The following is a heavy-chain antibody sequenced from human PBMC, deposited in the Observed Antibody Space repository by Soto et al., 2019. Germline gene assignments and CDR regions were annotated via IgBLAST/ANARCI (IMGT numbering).Heavy chain of an antibody. J-gene: IGHJ6*02. CDR3: AREGHGYKPWDYYGMDV. Sequence: GGSLRLSCAASGFTFSSYSMNWVRQAPGKGLEWVSYISSSSSTIYYADSVKGRFTISRDNAKNSLYLQMNSLRDEDTAVYYCAREGHGYKPWDYYGMDVWGQGTTVTVSS. CDR1: GFTFSSYS. D-gene: IGHD5-12*01. CDR2: ISSSSSTI. V-gene: IGHV3-48*02.